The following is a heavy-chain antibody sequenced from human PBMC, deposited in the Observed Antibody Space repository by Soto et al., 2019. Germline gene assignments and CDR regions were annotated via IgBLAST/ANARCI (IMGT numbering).Heavy chain of an antibody. D-gene: IGHD6-19*01. J-gene: IGHJ5*02. CDR3: ASIAVAEGFDP. V-gene: IGHV3-53*02. CDR2: IHSGGNT. CDR1: GFSISINY. Sequence: EVQLVETGGGLIQPGGSLRLSCAASGFSISINYMSWVRQAPGEGLEWVSIIHSGGNTDYADSVKGRFTVSRDNSKNTVYLQMNSLRAEDTAIYYCASIAVAEGFDPWGQGTLVTVSS.